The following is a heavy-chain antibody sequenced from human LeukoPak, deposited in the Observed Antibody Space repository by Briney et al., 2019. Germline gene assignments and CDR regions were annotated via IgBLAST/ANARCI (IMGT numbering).Heavy chain of an antibody. V-gene: IGHV1-18*01. J-gene: IGHJ4*02. Sequence: ASVKVSCKTSGYTFTTHGISWVRQAPGQGLEWMGWISTSKGDTNYAQKFKGRLTMTTDRSTSTAYVEPRSLSSDDTAVYYCARDWPTVITDYWGQGTLVTVSS. D-gene: IGHD4-11*01. CDR3: ARDWPTVITDY. CDR1: GYTFTTHG. CDR2: ISTSKGDT.